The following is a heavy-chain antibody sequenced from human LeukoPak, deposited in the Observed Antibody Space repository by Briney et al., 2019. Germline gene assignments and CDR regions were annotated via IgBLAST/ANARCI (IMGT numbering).Heavy chain of an antibody. CDR1: GYTFTSYG. CDR2: ISAYNGNT. J-gene: IGHJ4*02. D-gene: IGHD3-9*01. CDR3: ARYTDILTGYSLDY. Sequence: ASVKVSCKASGYTFTSYGNSWVRLAPGQGLEWMGWISAYNGNTNYAQKLQGRVTMTTDTSTSTAYMELRSLRSDDTAVYYCARYTDILTGYSLDYWGQGTLVTVSS. V-gene: IGHV1-18*04.